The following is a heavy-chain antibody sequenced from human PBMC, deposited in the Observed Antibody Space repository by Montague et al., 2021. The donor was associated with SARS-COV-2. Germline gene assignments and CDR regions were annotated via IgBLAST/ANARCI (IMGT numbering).Heavy chain of an antibody. Sequence: SETLSLTCTVSGGSISSSSYYWSWIRQPPGKGLEWIGSIYYSGSTYYNPSLKSRVTISVDTSKNQFSLKLSSVTAADTAVYYCARDGSSRFESVIGPRHYYYGMDVWGQGTTVTVSS. CDR2: IYYSGST. V-gene: IGHV4-39*07. CDR1: GGSISSSSYY. J-gene: IGHJ6*02. D-gene: IGHD2-21*01. CDR3: ARDGSSRFESVIGPRHYYYGMDV.